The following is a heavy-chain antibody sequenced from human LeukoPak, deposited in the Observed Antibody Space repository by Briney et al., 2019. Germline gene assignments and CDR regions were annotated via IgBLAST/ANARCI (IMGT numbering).Heavy chain of an antibody. CDR2: IYHSGDT. Sequence: PSETLSLTCTVSGGSMSSSSYYWGWIRQPPGKGLEWIGSIYHSGDTYYNPSLKSRVTISVDTSKNQFSLKLDSVTAADTAVYYCAKGTSSGWYYFDYWGQGTLVTVSS. CDR1: GGSMSSSSYY. V-gene: IGHV4-39*07. CDR3: AKGTSSGWYYFDY. J-gene: IGHJ4*02. D-gene: IGHD6-19*01.